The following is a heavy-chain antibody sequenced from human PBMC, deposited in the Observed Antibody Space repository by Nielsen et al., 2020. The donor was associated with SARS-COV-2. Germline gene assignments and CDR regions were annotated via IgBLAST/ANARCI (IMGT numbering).Heavy chain of an antibody. CDR1: GFTFSDYY. Sequence: GESLKISCAASGFTFSDYYMSWIRQAPGKGLEWVSYISSSGSTIYYADSVKGRFTISRDNSKNTLYLQMNSLRAEDTAVYYCARDIITGTTGLDYWGQGTLVTVSS. CDR3: ARDIITGTTGLDY. D-gene: IGHD1-20*01. V-gene: IGHV3-11*04. J-gene: IGHJ4*02. CDR2: ISSSGSTI.